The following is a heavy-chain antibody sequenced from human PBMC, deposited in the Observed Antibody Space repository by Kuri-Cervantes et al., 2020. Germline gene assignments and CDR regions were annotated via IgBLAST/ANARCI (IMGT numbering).Heavy chain of an antibody. CDR3: ARGLTYYNFWSGYALP. Sequence: ESLKISCAVYGGSFGNYYWSWIRQPPGKGLEWIGEINHSGSTHYNPSLKSRVAISVDTSKNQFSLKLTSVTAADTAVYYCARGLTYYNFWSGYALPWGQGTLVTVSS. D-gene: IGHD3-3*01. V-gene: IGHV4-34*01. CDR1: GGSFGNYY. CDR2: INHSGST. J-gene: IGHJ5*02.